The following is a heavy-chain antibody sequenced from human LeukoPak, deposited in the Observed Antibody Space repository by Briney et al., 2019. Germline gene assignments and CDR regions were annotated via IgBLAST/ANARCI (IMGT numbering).Heavy chain of an antibody. CDR3: VRGTDPREDIPLWFRY. CDR1: GGSISSYY. V-gene: IGHV4-59*01. J-gene: IGHJ4*02. CDR2: IYYSGST. Sequence: PSETLSLTCTVSGGSISSYYWSWIRQPPGKGLEWIGYIYYSGSTNYNPSLKSRVTISVDTSKNQFSLKLSSVTAADTAVYYCVRGTDPREDIPLWFRYCGQGTLVTVSS. D-gene: IGHD5-18*01.